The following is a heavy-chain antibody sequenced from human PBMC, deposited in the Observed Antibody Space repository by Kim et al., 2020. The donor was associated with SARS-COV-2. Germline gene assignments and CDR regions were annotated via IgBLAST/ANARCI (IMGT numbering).Heavy chain of an antibody. V-gene: IGHV5-51*01. CDR3: ARQNWNDGYYYGMDV. Sequence: GESLKISCKGSGYSFTSYWIGWVRQMPGKGLEWMGIIYPGDSDTRYSPSFQGQVTISADKSISTAYLQWSSLKASDTAMYYCARQNWNDGYYYGMDVWGQGTTVTVSS. CDR1: GYSFTSYW. CDR2: IYPGDSDT. J-gene: IGHJ6*02. D-gene: IGHD1-1*01.